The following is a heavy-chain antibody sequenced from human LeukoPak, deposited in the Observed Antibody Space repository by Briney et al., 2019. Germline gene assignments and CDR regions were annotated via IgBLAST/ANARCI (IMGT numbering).Heavy chain of an antibody. CDR1: GYTFTGYY. CDR3: ARLLLRFLDY. V-gene: IGHV1-2*02. Sequence: ASVKVSCKASGYTFTGYYMHWVRQAPGQGLEWMGWINPNSGGTKYAQKFQGRVTMTRDTSISTAYMELSRLRSDDTAVYYCARLLLRFLDYWGQGTLVTVSS. J-gene: IGHJ4*02. CDR2: INPNSGGT. D-gene: IGHD3-3*01.